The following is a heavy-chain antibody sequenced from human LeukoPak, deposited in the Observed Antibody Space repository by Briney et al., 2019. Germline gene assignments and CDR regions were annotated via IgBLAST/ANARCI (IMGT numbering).Heavy chain of an antibody. CDR3: ARDCGTSCYGLDY. D-gene: IGHD2-2*01. CDR1: GFTFSSYW. V-gene: IGHV3-7*01. Sequence: GGSLRLSCAASGFTFSSYWMSWVRQAPGKGLEWAANIKQDGSEKYYVDSVKGRFTISRDNAKNSLYLQMNSLRAEDTAVYYCARDCGTSCYGLDYWGQGTLVTVSS. J-gene: IGHJ4*02. CDR2: IKQDGSEK.